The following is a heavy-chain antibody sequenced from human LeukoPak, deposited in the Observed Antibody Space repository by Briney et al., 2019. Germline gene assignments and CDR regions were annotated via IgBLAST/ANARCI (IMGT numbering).Heavy chain of an antibody. CDR1: GFTFSSYW. CDR2: INSDGSST. J-gene: IGHJ4*02. Sequence: PGGSLRLSCAASGFTFSSYWMHWVRQAPGKGLVWVSRINSDGSSTSYADSVKGRFTISRDNAKNSVYLQMNTLTEEDTAIYYCARDKRLANFDYWGQGTLVTVSS. CDR3: ARDKRLANFDY. V-gene: IGHV3-74*01. D-gene: IGHD1-1*01.